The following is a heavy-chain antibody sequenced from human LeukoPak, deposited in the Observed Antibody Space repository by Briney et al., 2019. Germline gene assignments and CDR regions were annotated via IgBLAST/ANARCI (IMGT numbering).Heavy chain of an antibody. D-gene: IGHD5-18*01. CDR1: GYSFTTYW. CDR2: IYPGDSET. J-gene: IGHJ4*02. V-gene: IGHV5-51*01. CDR3: ARHQAAMVDY. Sequence: GESLKISCRGSGYSFTTYWIGWVRQMPGRGLEWMGIIYPGDSETSYSPSFQGQVTISADKSISTAYLQWSSLKASDTAMYYCARHQAAMVDYWGQGTLVTVSS.